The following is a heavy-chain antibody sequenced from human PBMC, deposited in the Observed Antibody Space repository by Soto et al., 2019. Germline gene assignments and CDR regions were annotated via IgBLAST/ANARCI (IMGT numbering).Heavy chain of an antibody. CDR3: ASTTDYGDYVGLENWFDP. V-gene: IGHV4-39*01. CDR2: IYYSGST. D-gene: IGHD4-17*01. CDR1: GCSISSSSYY. Sequence: TSETLSLTCTVSGCSISSSSYYWGWIRQPPGKGLEWIGSIYYSGSTYYNPSLKSRVTISVDTSKNQFSLKLSSVTAADTAVYYCASTTDYGDYVGLENWFDPWGQGTLVTVSS. J-gene: IGHJ5*02.